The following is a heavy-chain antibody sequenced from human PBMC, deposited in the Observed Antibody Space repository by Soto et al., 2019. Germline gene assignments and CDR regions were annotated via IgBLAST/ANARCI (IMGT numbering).Heavy chain of an antibody. D-gene: IGHD1-1*01. CDR2: IIPIFDTA. J-gene: IGHJ6*02. CDR3: ARNGTLTGYSYGMDV. V-gene: IGHV1-69*01. Sequence: SVKVSCNASGGTFSDSTINWVRQAPGQRLEWMGGIIPIFDTANYAEKFQGRVTITADESTSTSFMEVSSLRSEDTAVYYCARNGTLTGYSYGMDVWGQGTMVTVSS. CDR1: GGTFSDST.